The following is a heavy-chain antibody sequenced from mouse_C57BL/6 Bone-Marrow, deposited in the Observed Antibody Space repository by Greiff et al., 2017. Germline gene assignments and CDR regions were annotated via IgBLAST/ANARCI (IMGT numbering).Heavy chain of an antibody. CDR3: ARRGITTTWFDV. CDR2: IHPSSGST. V-gene: IGHV1-64*01. Sequence: VKLPQPGAELAKPGASVKLSCKASGYTFTSYWMHWVKQRPGQGLEWIGMIHPSSGSTNYNEKFKGKATLTADKSSSTAYMQLSSLTSEDSAVYYCARRGITTTWFDVWGTGTTVTVSS. CDR1: GYTFTSYW. D-gene: IGHD2-4*01. J-gene: IGHJ1*03.